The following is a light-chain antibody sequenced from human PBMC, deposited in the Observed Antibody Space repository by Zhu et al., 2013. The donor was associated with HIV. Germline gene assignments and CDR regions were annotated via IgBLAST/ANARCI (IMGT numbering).Light chain of an antibody. CDR1: ASDIGFYNY. J-gene: IGLJ2*01. CDR2: EVT. Sequence: QSALTQPPSASGSPGQSVTISCTGTASDIGFYNYVSWYQKYPDKAPRLIIYEVTRRPSGVPDRFSGSKSGNTASLTVSGLQAEDEADYYCSSYAGNKEGIFGGGTKLTVL. CDR3: SSYAGNKEGI. V-gene: IGLV2-8*01.